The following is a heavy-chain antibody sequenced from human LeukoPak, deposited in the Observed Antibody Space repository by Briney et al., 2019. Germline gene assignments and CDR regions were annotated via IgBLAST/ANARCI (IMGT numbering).Heavy chain of an antibody. V-gene: IGHV4-39*01. CDR2: IHKSGST. CDR3: ARLNWGAEDY. Sequence: TSETLSLTCTVSGDSISTSPYYWGWIRQPPGKGLEWIGSIHKSGSTYYNPSLKSRVTLSVDTSKNQFSLNLGSVTATDTAVYYCARLNWGAEDYWGQGALVTVSS. D-gene: IGHD7-27*01. CDR1: GDSISTSPYY. J-gene: IGHJ4*02.